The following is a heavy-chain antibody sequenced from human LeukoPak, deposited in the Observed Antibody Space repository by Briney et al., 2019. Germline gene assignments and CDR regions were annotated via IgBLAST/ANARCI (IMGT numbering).Heavy chain of an antibody. J-gene: IGHJ5*02. V-gene: IGHV4-39*07. Sequence: SETLSLTCTVSGGSISSNNYYWGWIRQPPGKGLEWIGSIYYGGYTYYNPSLKSRVTISVDTSKNQFSLKLSSVTAADTAVYYCALGSSSFSGWFDPWGQGTLVTVSS. CDR3: ALGSSSFSGWFDP. D-gene: IGHD6-13*01. CDR2: IYYGGYT. CDR1: GGSISSNNYY.